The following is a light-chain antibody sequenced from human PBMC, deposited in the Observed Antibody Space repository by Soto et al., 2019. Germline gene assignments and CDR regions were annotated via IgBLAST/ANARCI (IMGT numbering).Light chain of an antibody. CDR1: SSNIGAGYD. V-gene: IGLV1-40*01. J-gene: IGLJ3*02. CDR2: GNS. Sequence: QSVLTQPPSVSGAPGQRVTISCTGSSSNIGAGYDGHWYQQLPGTAPKLLIYGNSNRPSGVPDRFSGSKSGTSASLAITGLQAEDEADYYCQSYDSSLSGWVFGGGTKRTVL. CDR3: QSYDSSLSGWV.